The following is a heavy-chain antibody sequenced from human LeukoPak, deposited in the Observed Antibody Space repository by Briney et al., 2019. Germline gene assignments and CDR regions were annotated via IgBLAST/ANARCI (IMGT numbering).Heavy chain of an antibody. Sequence: SETLSLTCTVSGGSISSYYWSWIRQPAGKGLEWIGRIYISGSTNYNPSLKSRVTMSVDTSKNQFSLKLSSVTAADTAVYYCARGHAVNYYGSGSYDGMDVWGQGTTVTVSS. V-gene: IGHV4-4*07. J-gene: IGHJ6*02. CDR3: ARGHAVNYYGSGSYDGMDV. D-gene: IGHD3-10*01. CDR2: IYISGST. CDR1: GGSISSYY.